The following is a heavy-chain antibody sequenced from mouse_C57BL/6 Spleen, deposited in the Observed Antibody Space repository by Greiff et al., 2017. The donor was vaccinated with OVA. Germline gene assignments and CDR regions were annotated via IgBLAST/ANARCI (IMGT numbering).Heavy chain of an antibody. CDR2: IYPRSGNT. V-gene: IGHV1-81*01. CDR3: ARSGLMGPFDY. CDR1: GYTFTSYG. D-gene: IGHD4-1*01. Sequence: VQLQQSGAELARPGASVKLSCKASGYTFTSYGISWVKQRTGQGLEWIGEIYPRSGNTYYNEQFKGKATLTADKSSSTAYMELRSLTSEDSAVYFCARSGLMGPFDYWGQGTTLTVSS. J-gene: IGHJ2*01.